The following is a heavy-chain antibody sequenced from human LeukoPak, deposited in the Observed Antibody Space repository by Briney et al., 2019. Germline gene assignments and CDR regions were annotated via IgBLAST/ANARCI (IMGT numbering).Heavy chain of an antibody. Sequence: SETLSLTCAVYGGSFSGYYWSWIRQPPGKGLEWIGEINHSGSTNYNPSLKSRVTISVDTSKNQFSLKLSSVTAADTAVYYCAARQRRGGYNFNGYWGQGTLVTVSS. D-gene: IGHD5-24*01. CDR3: AARQRRGGYNFNGY. CDR1: GGSFSGYY. J-gene: IGHJ4*02. CDR2: INHSGST. V-gene: IGHV4-34*01.